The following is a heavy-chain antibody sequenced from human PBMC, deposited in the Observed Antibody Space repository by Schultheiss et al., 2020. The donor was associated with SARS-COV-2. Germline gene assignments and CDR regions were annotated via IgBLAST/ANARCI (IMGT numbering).Heavy chain of an antibody. J-gene: IGHJ6*02. CDR2: INHSGST. CDR1: GGSFSAYY. Sequence: SETLSLTCAVYGGSFSAYYWGSIRQPPGKGLEWIGEINHSGSTNYNPSLKSRVTISVDTSKNQFSLKLSSVTAADTAVYYCARGSSYYYGMDVWGQGTTVTVSS. CDR3: ARGSSYYYGMDV. V-gene: IGHV4-34*01.